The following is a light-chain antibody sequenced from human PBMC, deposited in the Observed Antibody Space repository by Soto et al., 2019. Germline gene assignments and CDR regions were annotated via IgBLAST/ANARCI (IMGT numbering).Light chain of an antibody. CDR3: QQSYSTPRD. V-gene: IGKV1-39*01. CDR2: AAS. CDR1: QNINNY. Sequence: DIQMTQSPSSLSASVGDRVTITCQANQNINNYLNWYQQKPGRAPKLLIYAASSLQSGVPSRFSGSGSGTDFILTISSLQPEDFATYYCQQSYSTPRDFGQGTRLEI. J-gene: IGKJ5*01.